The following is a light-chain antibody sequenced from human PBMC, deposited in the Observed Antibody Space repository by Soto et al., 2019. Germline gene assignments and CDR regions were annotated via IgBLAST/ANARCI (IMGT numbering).Light chain of an antibody. Sequence: TCRASQGISRWLAWYQKKPGRAPKLLIYAASSLQSGVPVRFSGSGSGTDFTLSISSLEPEDVATYFCQQLDSFPLTFGQGTRLEIK. V-gene: IGKV1D-12*01. CDR2: AAS. CDR3: QQLDSFPLT. J-gene: IGKJ5*01. CDR1: QGISRW.